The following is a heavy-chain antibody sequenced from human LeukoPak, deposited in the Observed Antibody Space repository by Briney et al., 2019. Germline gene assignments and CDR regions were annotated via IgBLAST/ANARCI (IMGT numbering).Heavy chain of an antibody. CDR1: GYTFTSYG. J-gene: IGHJ4*02. Sequence: GASVKVSCKASGYTFTSYGISWVRPAPGQGLEGMGWISAYNGNTNYAQKLQGRVTMTTDTSTSTAYMELRSLRSDDTAVYYCARLMTVTSFFDYWGQGTLVTVSS. CDR2: ISAYNGNT. CDR3: ARLMTVTSFFDY. V-gene: IGHV1-18*01. D-gene: IGHD4-11*01.